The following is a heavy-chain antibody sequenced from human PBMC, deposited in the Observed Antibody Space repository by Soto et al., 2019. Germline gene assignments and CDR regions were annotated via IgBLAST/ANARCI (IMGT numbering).Heavy chain of an antibody. CDR3: AKASGYCSSASCSRLIYYYYGMDV. Sequence: GGSLRLSCGASGFTFTSYGMHWVRQAPGKGLEWVAVISYDGGDKYYADSVKGRFTISRDNSKNTLYLQMNSLRAEDTAVYYCAKASGYCSSASCSRLIYYYYGMDVWGQGATVTVSS. CDR2: ISYDGGDK. D-gene: IGHD2-2*01. J-gene: IGHJ6*02. CDR1: GFTFTSYG. V-gene: IGHV3-30*18.